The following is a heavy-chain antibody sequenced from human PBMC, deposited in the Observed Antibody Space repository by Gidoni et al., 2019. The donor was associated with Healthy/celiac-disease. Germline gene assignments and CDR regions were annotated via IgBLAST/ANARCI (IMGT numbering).Heavy chain of an antibody. CDR2: IWYDGSNK. D-gene: IGHD3-3*01. CDR3: ASHFPYYDFWSGYLRD. J-gene: IGHJ4*02. Sequence: QVQLVESGGGVVPPGRSLRLPCAASGFTFGSYGMHWVRQAPGKGLEWVAVIWYDGSNKYYADAVKGRFTISRDNSKNTLYLQMNSLRAEDTAVYYCASHFPYYDFWSGYLRDWGQGTLVTVSS. CDR1: GFTFGSYG. V-gene: IGHV3-33*01.